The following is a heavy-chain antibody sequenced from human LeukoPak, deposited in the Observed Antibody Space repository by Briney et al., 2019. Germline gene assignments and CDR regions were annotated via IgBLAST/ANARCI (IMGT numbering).Heavy chain of an antibody. CDR2: IYYSGST. CDR3: ARAAYYGSGRRPPRLDAFDI. D-gene: IGHD3-10*01. V-gene: IGHV4-59*01. CDR1: GGSISSYY. Sequence: SETLSLTCTVSGGSISSYYWSWIRQPPGKGLEWIGYIYYSGSTTYNPSLKSRVTISVDTSKNQSSLKLSSVTAADTAVYYCARAAYYGSGRRPPRLDAFDIWGQGKMVTVSS. J-gene: IGHJ3*02.